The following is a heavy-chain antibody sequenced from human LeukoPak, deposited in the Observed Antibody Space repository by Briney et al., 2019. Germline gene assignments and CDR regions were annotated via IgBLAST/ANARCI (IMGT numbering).Heavy chain of an antibody. D-gene: IGHD2-15*01. CDR2: IDPSDSYT. CDR3: ARLEDCSGGTCYSGY. Sequence: GESLKISCKGSGYSFTNYWISWVRQMPGKGLEWMGRIDPSDSYTNYSPSFRGHVTISADKSISTAYLQWNSLKASDTAMYYCARLEDCSGGTCYSGYWGQGTLVTVSS. J-gene: IGHJ4*02. CDR1: GYSFTNYW. V-gene: IGHV5-10-1*01.